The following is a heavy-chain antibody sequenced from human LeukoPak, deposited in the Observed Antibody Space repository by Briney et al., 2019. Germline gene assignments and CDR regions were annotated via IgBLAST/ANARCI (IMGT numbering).Heavy chain of an antibody. Sequence: PGGSLRLSCAASGFTFSDYYMSWIRQAPGKGLEWVSYISSSGSTIYYADSVKGRFTISRDNAKNSLYLQMNSLRAEDTAVYYCARAARYYYDSSGYCYYWGQGTLVTVSS. D-gene: IGHD3-22*01. CDR2: ISSSGSTI. CDR3: ARAARYYYDSSGYCYY. J-gene: IGHJ4*02. V-gene: IGHV3-11*01. CDR1: GFTFSDYY.